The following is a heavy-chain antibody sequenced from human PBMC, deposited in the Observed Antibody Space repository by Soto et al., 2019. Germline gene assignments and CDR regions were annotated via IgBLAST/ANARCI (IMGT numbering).Heavy chain of an antibody. Sequence: KPSETLSLTCVVSGDSFRDYYWSWIRQSPGVGLEWIGEINPSGRTEYNPSLRGRVTLSVDTSKNQFSLTLSTMTAADTAVYYCARTRNRWFDSWGQGTLVTVSS. CDR1: GDSFRDYY. J-gene: IGHJ5*01. CDR3: ARTRNRWFDS. CDR2: INPSGRT. V-gene: IGHV4-34*01. D-gene: IGHD1-1*01.